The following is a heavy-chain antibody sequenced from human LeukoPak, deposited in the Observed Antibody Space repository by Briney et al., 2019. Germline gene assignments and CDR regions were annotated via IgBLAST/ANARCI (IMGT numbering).Heavy chain of an antibody. V-gene: IGHV3-74*01. CDR3: ARVGEYCSSSSCYREGYYFDY. J-gene: IGHJ4*02. CDR1: GFTFSSYW. Sequence: GGSLRLSCAASGFTFSSYWMHWVRQAPGKGLVWVSRINTDGSSTSYADSVKGRFTISRDNAKNTLYLQMNSLRAEDTAVYYCARVGEYCSSSSCYREGYYFDYWGQGTLVTVSS. D-gene: IGHD2-2*02. CDR2: INTDGSST.